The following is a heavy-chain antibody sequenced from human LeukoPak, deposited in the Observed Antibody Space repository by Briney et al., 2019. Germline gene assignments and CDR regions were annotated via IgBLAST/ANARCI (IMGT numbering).Heavy chain of an antibody. D-gene: IGHD5-24*01. CDR1: GYTFTSYD. CDR3: ARVPPRDGYNQPLFDY. J-gene: IGHJ4*02. Sequence: ASVKVSCQASGYTFTSYDINWVRQATGQGLEWMGWMNPNSGNTGYAQKFQGRVTMTRNTSISTAYMELSSLRSEDTAVYYCARVPPRDGYNQPLFDYWGQGTLVTVSS. V-gene: IGHV1-8*01. CDR2: MNPNSGNT.